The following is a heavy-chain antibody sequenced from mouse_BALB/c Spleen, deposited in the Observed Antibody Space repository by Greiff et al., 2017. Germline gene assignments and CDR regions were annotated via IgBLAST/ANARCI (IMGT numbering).Heavy chain of an antibody. CDR3: ARPYYDGSNWYFDV. V-gene: IGHV5-12-2*01. Sequence: EVLLVESGGGLVQPGGSLKLSCAASGFTFSSYTMSWVRQTPEKRLEWVAYISNGGGSTYYPDTVKGRFTISRDNAKNTLYLQMSSLKSEDTAMYYCARPYYDGSNWYFDVWGAGTTVTVSS. CDR2: ISNGGGST. CDR1: GFTFSSYT. J-gene: IGHJ1*01. D-gene: IGHD1-1*01.